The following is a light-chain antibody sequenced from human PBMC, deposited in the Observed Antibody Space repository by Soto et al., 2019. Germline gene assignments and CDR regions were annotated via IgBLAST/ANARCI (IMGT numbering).Light chain of an antibody. CDR1: QSVTSSY. CDR2: GAS. CDR3: QQYGSSPPT. J-gene: IGKJ1*01. Sequence: EIVLTQSPATLSLSPGERATLSCRASQSVTSSYVAWYPQKPGQAPRLLIYGASSRATGIPDRFSGSGSGTDFTLTISRLEPEDFAVYYCQQYGSSPPTFGQGTKVEFK. V-gene: IGKV3-20*01.